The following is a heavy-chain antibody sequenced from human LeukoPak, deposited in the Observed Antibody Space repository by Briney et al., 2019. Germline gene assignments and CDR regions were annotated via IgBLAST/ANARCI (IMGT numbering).Heavy chain of an antibody. V-gene: IGHV3-23*01. CDR1: GFTFTSYA. D-gene: IGHD1-26*01. Sequence: GGSLRLSCAASGFTFTSYAMSWVRQAPGKGLEWVSAITGSGGSTYYADSVKGRFTISRDKSKNTLYLQINSLTVDDAALYYCARGGVYIGSLFDYWGQGTLVTVSS. J-gene: IGHJ4*02. CDR2: ITGSGGST. CDR3: ARGGVYIGSLFDY.